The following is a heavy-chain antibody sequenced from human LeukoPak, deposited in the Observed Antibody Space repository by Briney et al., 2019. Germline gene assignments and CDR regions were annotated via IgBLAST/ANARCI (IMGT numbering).Heavy chain of an antibody. CDR2: ISSDGGRT. CDR1: GLSFGSYV. J-gene: IGHJ4*02. Sequence: GGPLRLSCAASGLSFGSYVMSWVRQAPGKGLEWVSAISSDGGRTYYADSAKGRFTISRDNSKNTLYLQVNSLRAEDTAVYYCEIKLTSGKLNWGQGILVTVSS. V-gene: IGHV3-23*01. CDR3: EIKLTSGKLN. D-gene: IGHD3-10*01.